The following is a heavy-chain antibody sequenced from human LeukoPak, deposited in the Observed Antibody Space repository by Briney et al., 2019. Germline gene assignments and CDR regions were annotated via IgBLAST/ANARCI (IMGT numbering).Heavy chain of an antibody. CDR1: SGSISSYY. CDR2: IYYSGRT. D-gene: IGHD6-6*01. J-gene: IGHJ6*03. Sequence: SETLSLTCTVSSGSISSYYWSWIRQPPGKGLEWIGYIYYSGRTNYNPSLKSRVTISADTSKNQFSLKLSSVTAADTAVYYCARGEYSSSYYYYYYMDVWAKGTTVTVSS. V-gene: IGHV4-59*01. CDR3: ARGEYSSSYYYYYYMDV.